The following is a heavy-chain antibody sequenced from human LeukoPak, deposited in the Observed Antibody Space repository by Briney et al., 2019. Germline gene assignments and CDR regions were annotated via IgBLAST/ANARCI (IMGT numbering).Heavy chain of an antibody. CDR2: INPNSGGT. Sequence: ASVKVSCTASGYTFNAYYLHWVRQAPGQGLEWMGWINPNSGGTNYAQKFQGRVAMTRDTSISTAYMELSRLRSDDTAVYYCARGSWDIVVVVAATLSGNWFDPWGQGTLVTVSS. D-gene: IGHD2-15*01. CDR3: ARGSWDIVVVVAATLSGNWFDP. V-gene: IGHV1-2*02. J-gene: IGHJ5*02. CDR1: GYTFNAYY.